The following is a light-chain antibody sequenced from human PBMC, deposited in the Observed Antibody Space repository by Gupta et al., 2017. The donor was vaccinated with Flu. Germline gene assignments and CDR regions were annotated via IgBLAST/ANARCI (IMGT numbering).Light chain of an antibody. CDR3: QQYYHSPG. V-gene: IGKV4-1*01. CDR2: GAS. CDR1: QSLLYSSNNMNY. Sequence: DIVMTQSPEYLAVYLRERATINCKSSQSLLYSSNNMNYLAWYQHKPGQPPKLLIYGASTRQSVIPDRFTGSGSGTDCTLTISNLQAEDVAVYYCQQYYHSPGFGGGTTVEIK. J-gene: IGKJ4*01.